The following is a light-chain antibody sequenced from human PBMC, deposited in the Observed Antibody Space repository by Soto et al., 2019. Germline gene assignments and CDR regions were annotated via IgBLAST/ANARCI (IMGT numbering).Light chain of an antibody. CDR3: QQRSNWPPL. CDR2: GAS. Sequence: EIVLTQSPATLSLYPGEGATLSCRASQSVGSYLVWYQQKPGQAPRLLIHGASNRATGIPARFSGSGSGTDFTLTISSLEPEDFAVYYCQQRSNWPPLFGQGTRLEIK. V-gene: IGKV3-11*01. CDR1: QSVGSY. J-gene: IGKJ5*01.